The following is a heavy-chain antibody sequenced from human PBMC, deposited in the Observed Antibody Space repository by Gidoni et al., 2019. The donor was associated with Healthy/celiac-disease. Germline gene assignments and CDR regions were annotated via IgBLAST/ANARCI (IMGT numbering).Heavy chain of an antibody. CDR3: AKNEGGYFDY. CDR1: GFTFSSYG. J-gene: IGHJ4*02. Sequence: VQLVESGGGVVQPGRFLRLSCAASGFTFSSYGMHWVRQAPGKGLEWVAVISYDGSNKYYADSVKGRFTISRDNSKNTLYLQMNSLRAEDTAVYYCAKNEGGYFDYWGQGTLVTVSS. D-gene: IGHD1-26*01. CDR2: ISYDGSNK. V-gene: IGHV3-30*18.